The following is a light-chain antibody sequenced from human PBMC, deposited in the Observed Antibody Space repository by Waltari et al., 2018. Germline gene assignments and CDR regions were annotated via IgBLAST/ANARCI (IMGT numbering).Light chain of an antibody. CDR3: QVWDSDSDHVV. J-gene: IGLJ2*01. Sequence: SYVLTQPPSVSVAPGKTARITCGGDNIETKSVHWYQQRPGQAPVLVLYYDSDRPSGIPERCSGSNSGNTATLTISRVEAGDEADYYCQVWDSDSDHVVFGGGTKLTVL. CDR1: NIETKS. CDR2: YDS. V-gene: IGLV3-21*04.